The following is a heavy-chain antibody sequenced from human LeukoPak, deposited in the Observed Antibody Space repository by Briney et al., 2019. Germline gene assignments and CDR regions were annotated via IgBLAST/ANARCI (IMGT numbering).Heavy chain of an antibody. CDR1: GGSISSSNW. J-gene: IGHJ4*02. D-gene: IGHD6-19*01. CDR3: ARKYSSGWYPS. V-gene: IGHV4-4*02. Sequence: SETLSLTCAVSGGSISSSNWWSWVRQPPGKGLEWIGEIYHSGSTNCNPSLKSRVTISVDKTKNQFSLKLSSVTAADTAVYYCARKYSSGWYPSWGQGTLVTVSS. CDR2: IYHSGST.